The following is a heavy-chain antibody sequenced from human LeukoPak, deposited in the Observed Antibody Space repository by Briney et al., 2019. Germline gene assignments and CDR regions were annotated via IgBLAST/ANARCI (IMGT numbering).Heavy chain of an antibody. J-gene: IGHJ4*02. V-gene: IGHV3-23*01. CDR1: GFTFSNYA. CDR3: ATDSYVSGSYYRLFY. Sequence: GGSLRLSCAASGFTFSNYAMSWVRQAPGKGLEWVSAINDSGGSTYYADSVKGRFTISRDNSKNTLYLQMNNLRAEDTAIYYCATDSYVSGSYYRLFYWGQGTLVTVSS. CDR2: INDSGGST. D-gene: IGHD3-10*01.